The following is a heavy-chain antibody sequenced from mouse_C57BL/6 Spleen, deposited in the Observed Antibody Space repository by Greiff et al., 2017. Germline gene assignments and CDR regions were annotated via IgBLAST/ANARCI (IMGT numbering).Heavy chain of an antibody. D-gene: IGHD2-3*01. V-gene: IGHV1-50*01. J-gene: IGHJ2*01. CDR3: ARYRSSDGYYVPFDY. CDR2: IDPSDSYT. CDR1: GYTFTSYW. Sequence: VQLKQPGAELVKPGASVKLSCKASGYTFTSYWMQWVKQRPGQGLEWIGEIDPSDSYTNYNQKFKGKATLTVDTSSSTAYMPLSSLTSEDSAVYYCARYRSSDGYYVPFDYWGQGTTLTVSS.